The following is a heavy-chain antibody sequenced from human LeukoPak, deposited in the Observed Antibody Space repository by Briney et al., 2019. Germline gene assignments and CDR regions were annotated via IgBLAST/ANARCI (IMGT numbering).Heavy chain of an antibody. Sequence: SEALSLTCTVSGGSISSYYWSWIRQPPGKGLEWIGYIYYSGTTNYNPSPKSRVTISVDTSKNQFSLKLSSVTAADTAVYYCARGVYIAAAQYAYWGQGTLVTVSS. J-gene: IGHJ4*02. CDR3: ARGVYIAAAQYAY. V-gene: IGHV4-59*01. CDR1: GGSISSYY. CDR2: IYYSGTT. D-gene: IGHD6-13*01.